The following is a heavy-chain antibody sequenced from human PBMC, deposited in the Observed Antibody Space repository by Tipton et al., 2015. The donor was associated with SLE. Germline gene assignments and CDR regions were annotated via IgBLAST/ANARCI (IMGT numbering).Heavy chain of an antibody. CDR3: ARGMLTWRGAIIGVDV. V-gene: IGHV4-39*07. D-gene: IGHD2-8*01. CDR1: GGSFGSGGHY. CDR2: IYYTGRT. J-gene: IGHJ6*02. Sequence: LRLSCTVSGGSFGSGGHYWTWIRQPPGEGLEWIGSIYYTGRTYQNPSLESRVTISVDASRNQVSMKLTSVTAADTAVYYCARGMLTWRGAIIGVDVWGQGTTVNVSS.